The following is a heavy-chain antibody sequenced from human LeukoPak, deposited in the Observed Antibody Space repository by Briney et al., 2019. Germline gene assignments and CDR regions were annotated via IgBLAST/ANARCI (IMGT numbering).Heavy chain of an antibody. CDR2: INAGNGNT. V-gene: IGHV1-3*01. D-gene: IGHD5-18*01. J-gene: IGHJ4*02. CDR3: ARGRGQRGTAMAPGY. CDR1: GYTFTTYA. Sequence: ASVKVSCKTSGYTFTTYAIHWVRQAPGQRPEWMGWINAGNGNTRYSEKFQGRVTITRDTSASTAYMELSSLRSEDTAVYYCARGRGQRGTAMAPGYWGQGTLVTVSS.